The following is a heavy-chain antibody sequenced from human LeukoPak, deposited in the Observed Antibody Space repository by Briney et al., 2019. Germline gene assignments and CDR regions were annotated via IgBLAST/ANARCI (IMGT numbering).Heavy chain of an antibody. V-gene: IGHV4-34*01. D-gene: IGHD2-15*01. J-gene: IGHJ3*02. CDR1: GGSFSGYY. Sequence: SETLSLTCAVYGGSFSGYYWSWIRQPPGKGLEWIGEINHSGSTNYNPSLKSRVTISVDTSKNQFSLKLSSVTAADTAVYYCARFRLGYCSGGSCSRGAFDIWGQGTMVTVSS. CDR2: INHSGST. CDR3: ARFRLGYCSGGSCSRGAFDI.